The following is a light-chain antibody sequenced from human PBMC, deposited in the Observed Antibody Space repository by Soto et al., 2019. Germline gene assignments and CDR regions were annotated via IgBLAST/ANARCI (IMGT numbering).Light chain of an antibody. CDR3: SSYTTTTSLVA. J-gene: IGLJ2*01. V-gene: IGLV2-14*03. Sequence: QSALTQPASVSGTPGQSITISCSGTSSDVGGYNFVSWYQVHPGKAPRLILYDVSSRPSGVSYRFSGSKSANTASLNISRLQAGDEADHYCSSYTTTTSLVAFGGGTKLTVL. CDR1: SSDVGGYNF. CDR2: DVS.